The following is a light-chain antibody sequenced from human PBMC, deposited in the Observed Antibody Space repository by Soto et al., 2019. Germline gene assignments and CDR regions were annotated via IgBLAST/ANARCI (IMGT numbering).Light chain of an antibody. Sequence: DIQMTQSPSSLSASVGDRVTLTCRASQSLSKDLYWYQQKPGKAPILLISDASTLQSDVPSRFSGAVSGTDFTLTITNLQPEDFATYFCQQSYSTPWTFGLGTKVDI. CDR2: DAS. V-gene: IGKV1-39*01. CDR1: QSLSKD. CDR3: QQSYSTPWT. J-gene: IGKJ1*01.